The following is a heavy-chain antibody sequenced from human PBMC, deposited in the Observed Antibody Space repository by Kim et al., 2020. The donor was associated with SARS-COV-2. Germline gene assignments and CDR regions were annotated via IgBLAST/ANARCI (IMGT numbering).Heavy chain of an antibody. CDR1: GGSVSSGSYY. Sequence: SETLSLTCTVSGGSVSSGSYYWSWIRQPPGKGLEWIGYIYYSGSTNYNPSLKSRVTISVDTSKNQFSLKLSSVTAADTAVYYCARDSPPKDSSSRPYWGQGTLVTVSS. CDR2: IYYSGST. CDR3: ARDSPPKDSSSRPY. D-gene: IGHD6-6*01. V-gene: IGHV4-61*01. J-gene: IGHJ4*02.